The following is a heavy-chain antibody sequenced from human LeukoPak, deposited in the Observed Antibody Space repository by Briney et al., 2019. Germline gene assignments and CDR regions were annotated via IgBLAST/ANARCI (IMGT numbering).Heavy chain of an antibody. CDR3: ARDMGSSSWYFRFDP. V-gene: IGHV3-33*01. D-gene: IGHD6-13*01. J-gene: IGHJ5*02. Sequence: PGGSLRLSCAASGFTFSGYGMHWVRQAPGKGLEWVPVIWYDGSNKYYVDSVKGRFTISRDNSKNTLFLQMNSLRAEDTAVYYCARDMGSSSWYFRFDPWGQGTLVTVSS. CDR1: GFTFSGYG. CDR2: IWYDGSNK.